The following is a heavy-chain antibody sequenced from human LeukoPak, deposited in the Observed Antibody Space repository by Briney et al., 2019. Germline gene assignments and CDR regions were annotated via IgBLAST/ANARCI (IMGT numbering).Heavy chain of an antibody. J-gene: IGHJ2*01. CDR1: GYDFSTSW. V-gene: IGHV5-51*01. CDR2: IYIGDSDP. CDR3: AKVKSFGYWFFDL. D-gene: IGHD3-16*01. Sequence: GESLKISCQGSGYDFSTSWIAWVRQAPGKGLEWVGSIYIGDSDPRCSPSFQGHVTMSADKSVNTASLQWNSLQGSDTGVYFCAKVKSFGYWFFDLWGRGTLVAVSS.